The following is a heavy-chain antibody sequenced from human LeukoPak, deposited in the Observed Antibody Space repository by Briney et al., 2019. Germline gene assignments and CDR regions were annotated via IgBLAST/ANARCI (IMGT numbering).Heavy chain of an antibody. CDR2: IYHSGST. CDR3: ARDSPPHYYGSGSYSN. D-gene: IGHD3-10*01. J-gene: IGHJ4*02. V-gene: IGHV4-38-2*02. Sequence: SETLSLTCTVSGYSISSSYYWGWIRQPPGKGLEWIGSIYHSGSTYYNPSLKSRVTISVDTSKNQFSLKLSSVTAADTAVYYCARDSPPHYYGSGSYSNWGQGTLVTVSS. CDR1: GYSISSSYY.